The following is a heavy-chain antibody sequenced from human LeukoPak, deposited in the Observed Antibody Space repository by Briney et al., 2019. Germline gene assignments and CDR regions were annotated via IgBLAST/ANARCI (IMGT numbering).Heavy chain of an antibody. CDR1: GFTFSSYG. J-gene: IGHJ3*02. CDR3: AKAQIAAAALDAFDI. CDR2: IWYDGSNK. Sequence: GGSLRLSCAASGFTFSSYGMHWGRQAPGKGLEWVAVIWYDGSNKYYADSVKGRFAISRDNSKNTLYLQMNSLRAEDTAVYYCAKAQIAAAALDAFDIWGQGTMVTVSS. V-gene: IGHV3-33*03. D-gene: IGHD6-13*01.